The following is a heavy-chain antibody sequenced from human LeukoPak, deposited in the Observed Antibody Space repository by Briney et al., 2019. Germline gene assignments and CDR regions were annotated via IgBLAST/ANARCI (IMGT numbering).Heavy chain of an antibody. Sequence: SETLSLTCTVSGGSISSYYWSWIRQPPGKGLEWIGYIYTSGSTNYNPSLKSRVTISVDTSKNQFSLKLSSVTAADTAVYYCARINYDYVWGSYTKNYYFDYWGQGTLVTVSP. J-gene: IGHJ4*02. CDR1: GGSISSYY. V-gene: IGHV4-4*09. CDR3: ARINYDYVWGSYTKNYYFDY. D-gene: IGHD3-16*01. CDR2: IYTSGST.